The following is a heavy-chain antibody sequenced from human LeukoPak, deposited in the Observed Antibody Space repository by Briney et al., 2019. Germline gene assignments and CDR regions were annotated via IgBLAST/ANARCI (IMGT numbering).Heavy chain of an antibody. CDR1: GGSISSYY. CDR2: IYYCGST. J-gene: IGHJ6*02. D-gene: IGHD6-6*01. V-gene: IGHV4-59*01. CDR3: ARDRSMSGRTSSYGMDV. Sequence: KLSETLSLTCTVSGGSISSYYWSWIRQPPGKGLEWIGYIYYCGSTNYNPSLKSRVTISVDTSQNQFSLKLSSVTAADTAVYYCARDRSMSGRTSSYGMDVWGQGTTVTVSS.